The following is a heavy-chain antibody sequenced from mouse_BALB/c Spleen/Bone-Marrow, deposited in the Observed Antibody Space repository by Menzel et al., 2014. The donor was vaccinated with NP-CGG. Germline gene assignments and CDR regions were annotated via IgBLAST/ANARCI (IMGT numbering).Heavy chain of an antibody. J-gene: IGHJ1*01. CDR1: GFNIKDTY. Sequence: EVQLVESGAELVKPGASVKLSCTASGFNIKDTYMHWVKQRPEQGLEWIGRIDPANGNTKYDPKFQGKATITADTSSNTAYLQLSSLTSEDTAVYYCASYRYAWYFDVRGAGTTVTTSS. CDR3: ASYRYAWYFDV. V-gene: IGHV14-3*02. CDR2: IDPANGNT. D-gene: IGHD2-14*01.